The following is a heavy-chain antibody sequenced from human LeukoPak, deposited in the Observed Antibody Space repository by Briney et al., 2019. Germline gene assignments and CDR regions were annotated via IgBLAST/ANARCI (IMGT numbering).Heavy chain of an antibody. CDR2: MYYSGNT. D-gene: IGHD3-3*01. J-gene: IGHJ5*02. Sequence: PSETLSLTCTVSGGSISSADYYWNWIRQPPGKGLEWIGYMYYSGNTYYNPSLKSRVTISEDTSKNQFSLKLSSVTAADTAVYFCASGQYDLWSGPSGWFDPWGQGILVTVSS. CDR3: ASGQYDLWSGPSGWFDP. V-gene: IGHV4-30-4*01. CDR1: GGSISSADYY.